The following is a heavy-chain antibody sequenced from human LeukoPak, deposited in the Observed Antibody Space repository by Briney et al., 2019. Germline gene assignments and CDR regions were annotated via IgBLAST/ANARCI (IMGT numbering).Heavy chain of an antibody. Sequence: GGSLRLSCAASGFTFSSYGIHWVRQAPGRGPEWVAAISTDGRHQHYADSVKGRFSISRDDSKNTLCLQMNSLKTEDTAVYYCTTDLVVAAISGGFDPWGQGTLVTVSS. V-gene: IGHV3-33*08. CDR1: GFTFSSYG. CDR3: TTDLVVAAISGGFDP. CDR2: ISTDGRHQ. D-gene: IGHD2-15*01. J-gene: IGHJ5*02.